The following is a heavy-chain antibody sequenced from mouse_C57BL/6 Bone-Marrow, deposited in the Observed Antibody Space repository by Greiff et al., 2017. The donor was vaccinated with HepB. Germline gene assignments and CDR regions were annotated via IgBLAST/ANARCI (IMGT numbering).Heavy chain of an antibody. CDR1: GYTLTSYG. CDR2: IYPRSGNT. CDR3: ARFRYYAISYGLFDY. J-gene: IGHJ2*01. D-gene: IGHD1-1*01. V-gene: IGHV1-81*01. Sequence: QVQLQQSGAELARPGASVKLSCKASGYTLTSYGISWVKQRTGQGLEWIGEIYPRSGNTYYNEKFKGKATLTADKSSSTAYMELRSLTSEDSAVYFCARFRYYAISYGLFDYWGQGTTLTVSS.